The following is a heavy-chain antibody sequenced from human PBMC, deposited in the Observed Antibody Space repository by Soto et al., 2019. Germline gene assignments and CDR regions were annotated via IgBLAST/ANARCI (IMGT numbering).Heavy chain of an antibody. J-gene: IGHJ4*02. Sequence: GSLRLSCAASGFTFSNAWMSWVRQAPGKGLEWVSAISSGGSTLFADSVKGRFTISRDNSKSTLYLQMNSLRAEDTAVYYCAKENSGYEKWGQGTLVTVSS. CDR3: AKENSGYEK. D-gene: IGHD5-12*01. V-gene: IGHV3-23*01. CDR2: ISSGGST. CDR1: GFTFSNAW.